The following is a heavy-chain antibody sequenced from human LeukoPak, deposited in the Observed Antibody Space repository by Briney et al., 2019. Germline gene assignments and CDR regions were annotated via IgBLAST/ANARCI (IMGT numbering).Heavy chain of an antibody. V-gene: IGHV4-39*01. J-gene: IGHJ4*02. Sequence: SETLSLTCIVSGGSISSSGCYWGWIRQPPGKGLEWIGSMYHSGNTYYNPSLKSRAIISVDTSKNQFSLKLSSVTAADTAVYYCARHAMVAAPIDYWGQGTLVTVSS. CDR3: ARHAMVAAPIDY. D-gene: IGHD2-15*01. CDR1: GGSISSSGCY. CDR2: MYHSGNT.